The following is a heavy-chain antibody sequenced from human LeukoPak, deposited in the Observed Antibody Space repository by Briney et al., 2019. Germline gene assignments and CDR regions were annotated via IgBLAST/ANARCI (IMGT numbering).Heavy chain of an antibody. V-gene: IGHV4-39*01. Sequence: PGGPLRLSCAASGFTFSSYSMNWVRQPPGKGLEWIGSIYYSGSTYYNPSLKSRVTISVDTSKNQFSLKLSSVTAADTAVYYCARARRSGERGKLFDYWGQGTLVTVSS. CDR1: GFTFSSYSMN. J-gene: IGHJ4*02. D-gene: IGHD3-16*01. CDR2: IYYSGST. CDR3: ARARRSGERGKLFDY.